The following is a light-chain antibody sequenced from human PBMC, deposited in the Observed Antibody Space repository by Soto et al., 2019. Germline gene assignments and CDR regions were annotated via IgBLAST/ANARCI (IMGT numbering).Light chain of an antibody. CDR1: SSDVGGYNY. V-gene: IGLV2-8*01. J-gene: IGLJ1*01. Sequence: QSALTQPPSAAGSPGQSVPLSCTGTSSDVGGYNYVSWYQHHPGKAPKFIIYDVSKRPSGVPDRFSGSKSGNTASLTVSGLQAEYEGDYYCSSYAGSNFQGFGTGTKRTVL. CDR3: SSYAGSNFQG. CDR2: DVS.